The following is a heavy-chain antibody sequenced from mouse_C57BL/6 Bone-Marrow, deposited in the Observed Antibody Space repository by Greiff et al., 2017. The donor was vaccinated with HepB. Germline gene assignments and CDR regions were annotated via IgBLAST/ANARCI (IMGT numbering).Heavy chain of an antibody. J-gene: IGHJ2*01. D-gene: IGHD4-1*01. CDR3: ARDLTGGYFDY. CDR1: GFTFSDYY. Sequence: DVKLVESEGGLVQPGSSMKLSCTASGFTFSDYYMAWVRQVPEKGLEWVANINYDGSSTYYLDSLKSRFIISRDNAKNILYLQMSSLKSEDTATYYCARDLTGGYFDYWGQGTTLTVSS. CDR2: INYDGSST. V-gene: IGHV5-16*01.